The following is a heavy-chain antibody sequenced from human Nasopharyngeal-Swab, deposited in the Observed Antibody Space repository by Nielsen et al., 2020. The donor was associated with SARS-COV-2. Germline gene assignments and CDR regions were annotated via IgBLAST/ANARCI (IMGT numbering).Heavy chain of an antibody. CDR1: GYTFTSYG. Sequence: ASVKVSCKASGYTFTSYGISWVRQAPGQGLEWMGWISAYNGNTNYAQKFQGRVTMTRDTSISTAYMELSRLRSDDTAVYYCARRAEHYDSSGYDYWGQGTLVTVSS. V-gene: IGHV1-18*01. CDR3: ARRAEHYDSSGYDY. CDR2: ISAYNGNT. D-gene: IGHD3-22*01. J-gene: IGHJ4*02.